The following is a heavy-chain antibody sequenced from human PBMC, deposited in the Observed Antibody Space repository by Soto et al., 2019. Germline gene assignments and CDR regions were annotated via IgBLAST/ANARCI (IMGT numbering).Heavy chain of an antibody. V-gene: IGHV1-18*01. CDR3: ARGNTAAAGTGVYGY. Sequence: ASVKVSCKASGYTFTGYGISWVRQAPGQGLEWMGWISAYNGNTNYAQKLQGRVTMTTDTSTSTAYMELRSLRSEDTAVYYCARGNTAAAGTGVYGYWGQGTLVTVSS. CDR1: GYTFTGYG. D-gene: IGHD6-13*01. J-gene: IGHJ4*02. CDR2: ISAYNGNT.